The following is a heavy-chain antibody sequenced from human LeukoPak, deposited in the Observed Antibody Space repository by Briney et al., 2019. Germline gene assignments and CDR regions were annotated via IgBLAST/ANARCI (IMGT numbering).Heavy chain of an antibody. Sequence: GESLKISCKGSGYSFTSYWIGWVRQMPGKGLEWMGIIYPGDSDTRYSPSFQGQVTISADKSISTAYLQWSSLKASDTAMYYCARRARGYSYGKETDFDYWGQGTLVTVSS. D-gene: IGHD5-18*01. V-gene: IGHV5-51*01. CDR3: ARRARGYSYGKETDFDY. CDR2: IYPGDSDT. CDR1: GYSFTSYW. J-gene: IGHJ4*02.